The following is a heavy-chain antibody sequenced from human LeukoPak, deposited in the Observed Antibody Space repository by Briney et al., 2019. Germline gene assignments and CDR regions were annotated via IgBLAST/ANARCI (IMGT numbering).Heavy chain of an antibody. Sequence: ASVKVSCKTFGYTFTSYGISWVRQAPGQGLEWMGWISTNNGNTNYVQNPQGRVTMTTDTSTSTAYMELRSLKSDDTAVYYCARGVTTSFDYWGQGTLVTVSS. CDR3: ARGVTTSFDY. CDR1: GYTFTSYG. D-gene: IGHD4-17*01. V-gene: IGHV1-18*01. J-gene: IGHJ4*02. CDR2: ISTNNGNT.